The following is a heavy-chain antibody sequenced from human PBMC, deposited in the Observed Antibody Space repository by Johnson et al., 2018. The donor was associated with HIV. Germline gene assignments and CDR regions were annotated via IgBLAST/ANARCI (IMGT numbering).Heavy chain of an antibody. CDR2: IYSGGST. J-gene: IGHJ3*02. Sequence: VQLVESGGVVVQPGGSLRLSCAASGFTVSSNYMSWVRQAPGKGLEWVSVIYSGGSTYYADSVKGRFTISRDNSKNTLYLQMNSLRAEDTAVYYCANSYSSSSGNNDYAFDIWGQGTMVTVSS. CDR1: GFTVSSNY. CDR3: ANSYSSSSGNNDYAFDI. D-gene: IGHD6-6*01. V-gene: IGHV3-66*02.